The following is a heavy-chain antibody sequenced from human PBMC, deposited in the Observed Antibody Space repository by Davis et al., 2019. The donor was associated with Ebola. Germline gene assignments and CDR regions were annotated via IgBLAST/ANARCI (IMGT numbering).Heavy chain of an antibody. D-gene: IGHD4-23*01. Sequence: ASVKVSCKASGYSFTSYHIHWVRQAPGQGLEWMGWISAYNGNTNYAQKLQGRVTMTTDTSTSTAYMELRSLRSDDTAVYYCARVVTVGIDAFDIWGQGTMVTVSS. J-gene: IGHJ3*02. CDR1: GYSFTSYH. V-gene: IGHV1-18*04. CDR2: ISAYNGNT. CDR3: ARVVTVGIDAFDI.